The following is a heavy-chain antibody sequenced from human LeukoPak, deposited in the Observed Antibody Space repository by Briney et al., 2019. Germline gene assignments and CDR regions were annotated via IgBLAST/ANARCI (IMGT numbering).Heavy chain of an antibody. D-gene: IGHD3-10*01. CDR2: IYSDNT. J-gene: IGHJ4*02. CDR1: GFTVSSNS. V-gene: IGHV3-66*03. Sequence: GGSLRLSCTVSGFTVSSNSMSWVRQAPGKGLEWVSFIYSDNTHYSDSVKGRFTISRDNSKNTLYLQMGSLRAEDMAVYYCARDQRFGELDYWGQGTLVTVSS. CDR3: ARDQRFGELDY.